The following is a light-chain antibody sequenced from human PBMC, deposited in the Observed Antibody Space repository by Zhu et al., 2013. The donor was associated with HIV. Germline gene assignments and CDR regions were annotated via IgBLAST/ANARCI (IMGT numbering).Light chain of an antibody. CDR1: QTISSY. Sequence: IQMTQSPSSLSASIGDRVTITCRASQTISSYLNWYQHKPGEAPNLLIYATSTLQSGVPSRFSGSGSGTDFTLTISSLQPEDFATYYCQQSFIPPFTFGQGTNLEIK. CDR3: QQSFIPPFT. J-gene: IGKJ2*01. V-gene: IGKV1-39*01. CDR2: ATS.